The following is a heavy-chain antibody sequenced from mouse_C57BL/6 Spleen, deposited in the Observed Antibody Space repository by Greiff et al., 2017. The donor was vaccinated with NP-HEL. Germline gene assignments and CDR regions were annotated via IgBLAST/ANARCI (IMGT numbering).Heavy chain of an antibody. CDR2: IDPETGGT. J-gene: IGHJ4*01. CDR1: GYTFTDYE. CDR3: TREDYYDSAMDY. D-gene: IGHD1-1*01. V-gene: IGHV1-15*01. Sequence: QVQLQQSGAELVRPGASVTLSCKASGYTFTDYEMHWVKQTPVHGLEWIGAIDPETGGTAYNQKFKGKAILTAEKSSRTAYMWLRSLTSENSAVYYCTREDYYDSAMDYWGHGTSVTVSP.